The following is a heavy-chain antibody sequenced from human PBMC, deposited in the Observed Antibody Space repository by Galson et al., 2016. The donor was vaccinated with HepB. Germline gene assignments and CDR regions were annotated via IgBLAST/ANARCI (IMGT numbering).Heavy chain of an antibody. CDR1: GFSLSTSGVG. J-gene: IGHJ4*02. D-gene: IGHD3-22*01. CDR3: AHGSGYYLNFDY. CDR2: IYWDDTK. Sequence: PALVKPTQTLTLTCTFSGFSLSTSGVGAGWIRQPPGKAPEWLAHIYWDDTKRYRPSLKSRLTITKGASGRQVVLTLTNMDPLDTATYYCAHGSGYYLNFDYWGQGTLVTVSS. V-gene: IGHV2-5*02.